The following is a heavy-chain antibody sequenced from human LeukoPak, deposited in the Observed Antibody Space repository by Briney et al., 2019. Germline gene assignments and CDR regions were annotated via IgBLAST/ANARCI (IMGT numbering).Heavy chain of an antibody. CDR3: AKIGGGYCSGGSCYIDY. CDR2: ISYDGNNK. J-gene: IGHJ4*02. V-gene: IGHV3-30*04. Sequence: GRSLRLSCAASGFTFSSYAMHWVRQAPGKGLEWVAVISYDGNNKYYADSVKGRFTISRDNSKNTLYLQMNSLRAEDTAVYYCAKIGGGYCSGGSCYIDYWGQGTLVTVSS. CDR1: GFTFSSYA. D-gene: IGHD2-15*01.